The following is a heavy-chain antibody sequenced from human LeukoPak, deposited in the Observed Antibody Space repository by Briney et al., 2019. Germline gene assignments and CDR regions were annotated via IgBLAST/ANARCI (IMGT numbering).Heavy chain of an antibody. CDR1: GFTFSSYG. CDR2: IWYDGSNK. D-gene: IGHD3-22*01. Sequence: HAGGSLRLSCAASGFTFSSYGMHWVRQAPGKGLEWVAVIWYDGSNKYYADSVKGRFTISRDSSKNTLYLQMNSLRAEDTAVYYCARDLYYYDSSGYYWGQGTLVTVSS. J-gene: IGHJ4*02. CDR3: ARDLYYYDSSGYY. V-gene: IGHV3-33*01.